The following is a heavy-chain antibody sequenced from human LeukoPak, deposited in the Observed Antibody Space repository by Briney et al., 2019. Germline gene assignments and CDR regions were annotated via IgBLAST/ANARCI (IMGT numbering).Heavy chain of an antibody. D-gene: IGHD2-21*02. J-gene: IGHJ6*02. V-gene: IGHV4-34*01. Sequence: SETLSLTCAVYGGSFSGYYWSWIRQPPGKGLEWIGEINHSGSTNYNPSLKSRVTISVDTSKNQFSLKLSSVTAADTAVYYCARRARVVTAAYYYYGTDVWGQGTTVTVSS. CDR2: INHSGST. CDR1: GGSFSGYY. CDR3: ARRARVVTAAYYYYGTDV.